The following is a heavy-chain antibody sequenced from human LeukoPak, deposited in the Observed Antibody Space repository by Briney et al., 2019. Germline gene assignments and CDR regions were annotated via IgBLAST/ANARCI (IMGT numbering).Heavy chain of an antibody. Sequence: ASVKVSCKASGYTFTSYAMHWVRQAPGQRLEWMGWINAGNGNTKYSQKFQGRVTITRDTSASTAYMELSSLRSEDTAVYYCARMIVVPISAGYCYGMDVWGQGTTVTVSS. J-gene: IGHJ6*02. CDR3: ARMIVVPISAGYCYGMDV. V-gene: IGHV1-3*01. CDR1: GYTFTSYA. CDR2: INAGNGNT. D-gene: IGHD3-22*01.